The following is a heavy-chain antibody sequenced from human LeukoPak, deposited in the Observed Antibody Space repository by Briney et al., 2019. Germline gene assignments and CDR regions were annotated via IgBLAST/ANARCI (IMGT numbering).Heavy chain of an antibody. CDR1: GGTFSSYA. CDR2: IIPIFGTA. V-gene: IGHV1-69*05. CDR3: AREGITMVRGVIMPVYCYYGMDV. J-gene: IGHJ6*02. Sequence: ASVKVSCKASGGTFSSYAISWVRQAPGQGLEWMGGIIPIFGTANYAQKFQGRVTITTDESTSTAYMELSSLRSEDTAVYYCAREGITMVRGVIMPVYCYYGMDVWGQGTTVTVSS. D-gene: IGHD3-10*01.